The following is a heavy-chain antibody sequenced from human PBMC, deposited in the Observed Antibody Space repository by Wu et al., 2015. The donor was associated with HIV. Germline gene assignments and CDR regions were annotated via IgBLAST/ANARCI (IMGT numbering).Heavy chain of an antibody. V-gene: IGHV1-18*01. J-gene: IGHJ4*02. CDR1: GYTFTTYA. Sequence: QVQLVQSGGDVKKPGDSVKVSCKASGYTFTTYAISWVRQAPGQGLEWMGWISTYNGKTDYTQKVQGRVTLTTDTSTSTAYMELRSLTSDDTAMYYCAVMVRGVIIRRYFDYWGQGTLVIVSS. CDR2: ISTYNGKT. CDR3: AVMVRGVIIRRYFDY. D-gene: IGHD3-10*01.